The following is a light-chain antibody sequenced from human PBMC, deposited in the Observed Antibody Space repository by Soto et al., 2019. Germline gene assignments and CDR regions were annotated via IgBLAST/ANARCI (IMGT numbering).Light chain of an antibody. V-gene: IGKV3-20*01. J-gene: IGKJ5*01. CDR2: GAS. CDR1: QSVYNNY. Sequence: EIVLTHSPGTLSLSPGERATLSCRASQSVYNNYLAWYQQKPGQAPRLVIYGASSRAPGIPARFSASGSGTDFTLTISRLEPEDFAVYYCQQYGTPRSVTFGQGTRL. CDR3: QQYGTPRSVT.